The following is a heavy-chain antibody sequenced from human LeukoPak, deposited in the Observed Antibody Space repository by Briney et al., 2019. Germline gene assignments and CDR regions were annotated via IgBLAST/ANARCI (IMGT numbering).Heavy chain of an antibody. CDR3: AKGQNTTMGSYYFDS. J-gene: IGHJ4*02. V-gene: IGHV3-23*01. CDR1: GFTFSNYA. D-gene: IGHD5-18*01. Sequence: GGSLGLSCAASGFTFSNYATTWVRQAPGKGLEWVSAIGSGGGNTYYADSVKGRSTISRDNSRNTLYLQMNSLRAEDTAVYFCAKGQNTTMGSYYFDSWGQGTLVTVSS. CDR2: IGSGGGNT.